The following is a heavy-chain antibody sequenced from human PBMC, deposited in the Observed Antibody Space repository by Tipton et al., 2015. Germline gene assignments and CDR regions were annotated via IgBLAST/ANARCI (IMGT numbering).Heavy chain of an antibody. D-gene: IGHD4-23*01. CDR1: SDSISKYY. V-gene: IGHV4-59*01. Sequence: LRLSCSVPSDSISKYYWSWIRQPPGKELEWIGYIQYSGSTNYNPSLKSRVTISVDTSKTQFSLKMSSVTASDTAVYYCARARGRHGGLFDSWGQGILVTVSS. J-gene: IGHJ4*02. CDR2: IQYSGST. CDR3: ARARGRHGGLFDS.